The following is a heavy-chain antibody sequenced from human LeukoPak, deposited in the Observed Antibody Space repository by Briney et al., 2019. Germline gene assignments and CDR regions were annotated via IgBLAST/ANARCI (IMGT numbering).Heavy chain of an antibody. V-gene: IGHV3-15*01. CDR2: IKSKTDGGTT. D-gene: IGHD3-10*01. J-gene: IGHJ4*02. CDR3: TIRSPRGPLDY. CDR1: GFTFSNAW. Sequence: GGSLRLSCAASGFTFSNAWMSWVRQAPGKGLDWVGRIKSKTDGGTTDYAAPVKGRFTISRDDSKNTLYLQMNSLKTEDTAVYYCTIRSPRGPLDYWGQGTLVTVSS.